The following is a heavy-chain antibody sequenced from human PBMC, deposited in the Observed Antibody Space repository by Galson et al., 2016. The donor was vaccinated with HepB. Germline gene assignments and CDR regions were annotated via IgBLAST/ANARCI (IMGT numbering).Heavy chain of an antibody. D-gene: IGHD5-12*01. V-gene: IGHV3-33*01. Sequence: SLRLSCAASGFTFSSYGMHWVRQAPGKGLEWVAVIWFDGSNKFFADSLKDRFTISRDNSQNTVFLQMDSLRVDDTAVYYCARDSGQYSVGAFDIWGQGTMVTVSS. CDR2: IWFDGSNK. CDR1: GFTFSSYG. J-gene: IGHJ3*02. CDR3: ARDSGQYSVGAFDI.